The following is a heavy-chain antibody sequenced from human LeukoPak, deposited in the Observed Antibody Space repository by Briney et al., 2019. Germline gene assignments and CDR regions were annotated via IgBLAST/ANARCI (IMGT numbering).Heavy chain of an antibody. D-gene: IGHD6-13*01. J-gene: IGHJ6*03. V-gene: IGHV4-59*01. Sequence: SETLSLTCTVAGGSISSYYWSWIRQPPGKGLEWSGYIYYSWTTNYNPSLKSRVTISVDTSKNQFSLKLSSVTAADKAVYYCARRAGYSSSWPGWDYYYMDVWGKGTTVTVSS. CDR2: IYYSWTT. CDR1: GGSISSYY. CDR3: ARRAGYSSSWPGWDYYYMDV.